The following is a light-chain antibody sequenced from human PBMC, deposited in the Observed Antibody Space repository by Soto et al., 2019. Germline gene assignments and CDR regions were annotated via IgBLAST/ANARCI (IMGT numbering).Light chain of an antibody. CDR2: SNN. Sequence: QSVLTQPPSASGTPGQRVTISCSGSSSNIGSNTVNWYQQLPGTAPNLLIYSNNPRPSGVPDRFSGSKSGTSASLAISGLHSEDEADYYCAAWDDSLNGAVFGGGTQLTVL. J-gene: IGLJ7*01. CDR3: AAWDDSLNGAV. V-gene: IGLV1-44*01. CDR1: SSNIGSNT.